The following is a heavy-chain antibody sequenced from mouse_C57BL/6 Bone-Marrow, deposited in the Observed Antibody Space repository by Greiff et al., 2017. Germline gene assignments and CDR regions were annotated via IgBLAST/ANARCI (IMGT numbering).Heavy chain of an antibody. Sequence: VKLVESGPELVKPGASVKLSCKASGYTFTSYDINWVKQRPGQGLEWIGWIYPRDGSTKYNEKFKGKATLTVDTSSSTAYMELHSLTSEDSAVYFCAREGYGYYDWYFDVWGTGTTVTVSS. J-gene: IGHJ1*03. CDR2: IYPRDGST. CDR3: AREGYGYYDWYFDV. CDR1: GYTFTSYD. D-gene: IGHD2-3*01. V-gene: IGHV1-85*01.